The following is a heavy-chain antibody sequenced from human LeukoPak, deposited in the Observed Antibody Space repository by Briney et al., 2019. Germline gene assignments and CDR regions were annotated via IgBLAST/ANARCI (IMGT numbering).Heavy chain of an antibody. CDR3: ATGRDDSSGYRHDIDY. Sequence: GGSLRLSCAASGFTFSSYWMSWVRQAPGKGLEWVSSISSSSSYIYYADSVKGRFTISRDNAKNSLYLQMNNLRAEDTAVYYCATGRDDSSGYRHDIDYWGQGTLVTVSS. V-gene: IGHV3-21*01. D-gene: IGHD3-22*01. J-gene: IGHJ4*02. CDR1: GFTFSSYW. CDR2: ISSSSSYI.